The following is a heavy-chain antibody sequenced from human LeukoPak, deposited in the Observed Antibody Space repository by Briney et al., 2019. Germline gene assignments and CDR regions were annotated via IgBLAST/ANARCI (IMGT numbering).Heavy chain of an antibody. CDR3: ATETYYYDSSGYGDAFDI. CDR2: VYPGDSDT. D-gene: IGHD3-22*01. J-gene: IGHJ3*02. CDR1: GYSFTSYW. V-gene: IGHV5-51*04. Sequence: GESLKISCKGSGYSFTSYWYGWVRKMHGKGLEWMGIVYPGDSDTRYSPSFQGHGTISADKPISTAYLQWSSLKASDTAMYYCATETYYYDSSGYGDAFDIWGQGTMVTVSS.